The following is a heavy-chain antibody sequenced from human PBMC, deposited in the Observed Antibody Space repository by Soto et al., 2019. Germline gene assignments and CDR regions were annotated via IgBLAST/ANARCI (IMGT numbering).Heavy chain of an antibody. CDR3: ARWRITHDAFDI. Sequence: KPSETLSLTCAVSGGSISSSNWWSWVRQHPGKGLEWIGYIYYSGSTYYNPSLKSRVTISVDTSKSQFSLKLSSVTAADTAVYYCARWRITHDAFDIWGQGTMVTVSS. CDR1: GGSISSSNW. D-gene: IGHD3-10*01. CDR2: IYYSGST. J-gene: IGHJ3*02. V-gene: IGHV4-31*11.